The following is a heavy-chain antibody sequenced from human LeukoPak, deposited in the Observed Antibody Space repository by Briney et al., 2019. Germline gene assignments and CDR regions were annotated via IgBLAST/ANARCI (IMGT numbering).Heavy chain of an antibody. CDR2: ICSNGGGT. V-gene: IGHV3-64D*09. CDR3: VKTIAVAGDFDY. Sequence: GGSLTLSRSVSGFTLSSYPMHWVRQAPAKELEYVSAICSNGGGTYYADSVKGIFTITRDNSKNTLYLQMSSLRAEDTALYYCVKTIAVAGDFDYWGQGTLVTVSS. D-gene: IGHD6-19*01. J-gene: IGHJ4*02. CDR1: GFTLSSYP.